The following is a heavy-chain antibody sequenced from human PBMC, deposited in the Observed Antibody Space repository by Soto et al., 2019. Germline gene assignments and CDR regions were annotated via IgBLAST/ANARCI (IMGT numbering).Heavy chain of an antibody. CDR2: ISYDGTSK. D-gene: IGHD1-1*01. V-gene: IGHV3-30*03. Sequence: GGSLRLTCAASGFTFSSYGMHWVRQAPGKGLEWVAVISYDGTSKYYADSVKGRFTISRDNSKNTLYLQMNSLRAEDTAVYYCDLIRNYDGFDIWGQVTMVTVSS. CDR3: DLIRNYDGFDI. CDR1: GFTFSSYG. J-gene: IGHJ3*02.